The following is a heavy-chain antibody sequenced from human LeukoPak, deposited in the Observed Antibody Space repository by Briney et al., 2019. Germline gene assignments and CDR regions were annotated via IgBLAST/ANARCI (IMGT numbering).Heavy chain of an antibody. CDR2: IIPILGIA. J-gene: IGHJ4*02. CDR1: GGTFSSYA. D-gene: IGHD7-27*01. CDR3: TETGDLDYFDY. Sequence: ASVKVSCKASGGTFSSYAISWVRQAPGQGLEWMGRIIPILGIANYAQKFQGRVTITADKSTSTAYMELSSLRSEDTAMYYCTETGDLDYFDYWGQGTLVTVSS. V-gene: IGHV1-69*04.